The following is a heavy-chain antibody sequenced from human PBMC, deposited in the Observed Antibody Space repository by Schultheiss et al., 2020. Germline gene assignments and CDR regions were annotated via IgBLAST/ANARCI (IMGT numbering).Heavy chain of an antibody. CDR3: ARALVATSLTYGSPFDP. CDR1: GGSISSSSYY. D-gene: IGHD5-12*01. CDR2: IYYSGST. Sequence: SETLSLTCTVSGGSISSSSYYWGWIRQPPGKGLEWIGSIYYSGSTNYNPSLKSRVTISVDTSKNQFSLKLSSVTAADTAVYYCARALVATSLTYGSPFDPWGQGTLVTVSS. V-gene: IGHV4-39*07. J-gene: IGHJ5*02.